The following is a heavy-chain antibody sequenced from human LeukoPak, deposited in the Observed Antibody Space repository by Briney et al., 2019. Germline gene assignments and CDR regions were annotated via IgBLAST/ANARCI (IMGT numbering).Heavy chain of an antibody. D-gene: IGHD1-14*01. J-gene: IGHJ3*02. CDR3: ARGLNNRKSGRRFDVFEI. CDR1: GFTFDDYA. Sequence: GGSLRLSCAASGFTFDDYAMHWVRQAPGKGLEWVSGISWNSGSIVYAGSVKGRFTISRDNAKNSLYLQMNSLRAEDTALYYCARGLNNRKSGRRFDVFEIWGQGTMVTVSS. CDR2: ISWNSGSI. V-gene: IGHV3-9*01.